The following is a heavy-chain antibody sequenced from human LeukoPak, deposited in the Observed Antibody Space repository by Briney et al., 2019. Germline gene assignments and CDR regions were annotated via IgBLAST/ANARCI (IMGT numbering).Heavy chain of an antibody. J-gene: IGHJ4*02. CDR3: ARDRGSYGYWIDY. CDR2: ISSSSSYI. D-gene: IGHD5-18*01. CDR1: GFTFSSYS. Sequence: PGGSLRLSCAASGFTFSSYSMNWVRQAPGKGLEWVSSISSSSSYIYYADSVKGRFTISRDNAKNSLYLQMNSLRAKDTAVYYCARDRGSYGYWIDYWGQGTLVTVSS. V-gene: IGHV3-21*01.